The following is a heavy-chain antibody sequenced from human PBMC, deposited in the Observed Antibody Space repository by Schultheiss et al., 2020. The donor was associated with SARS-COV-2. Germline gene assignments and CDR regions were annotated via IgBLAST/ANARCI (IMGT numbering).Heavy chain of an antibody. Sequence: SETLSLTCTVSGGSISSYYWSWIRQPPGKGLEWIGYIYYSGSTNYNPSLKSRVTISVDTSKNQFSLKLSSVTAAYTAVYYCARNYDSSGYYPVAFDYWGQGALVTVSS. J-gene: IGHJ4*02. CDR2: IYYSGST. CDR1: GGSISSYY. CDR3: ARNYDSSGYYPVAFDY. V-gene: IGHV4-59*01. D-gene: IGHD3-22*01.